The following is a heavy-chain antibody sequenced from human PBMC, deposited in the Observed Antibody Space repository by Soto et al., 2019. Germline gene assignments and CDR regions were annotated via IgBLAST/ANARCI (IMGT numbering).Heavy chain of an antibody. D-gene: IGHD5-12*01. Sequence: QVRLVESGGGVVQPGRSLRLSCSASGFTFRNFGFHWVRQAPGKGLEWVALIWYDGSNKYYAESIKGRVSISRDNSKNTLYLEMKSLRFEDTAVYYCARDGDIQGGPPPKNYAMDVWGQGTTVTVSS. J-gene: IGHJ6*02. CDR3: ARDGDIQGGPPPKNYAMDV. V-gene: IGHV3-33*08. CDR2: IWYDGSNK. CDR1: GFTFRNFG.